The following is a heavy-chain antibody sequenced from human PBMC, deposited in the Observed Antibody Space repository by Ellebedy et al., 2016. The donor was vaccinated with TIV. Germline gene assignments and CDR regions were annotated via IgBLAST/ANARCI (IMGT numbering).Heavy chain of an antibody. J-gene: IGHJ4*02. V-gene: IGHV3-53*01. CDR1: GFTVSSNY. CDR3: ARGVFGEFLDY. CDR2: IYSGGNT. D-gene: IGHD3-10*02. Sequence: GGSLRLXCAASGFTVSSNYMSWVRQAPGKGLAWVSVIYSGGNTYYADSVRGRFTVPRDNSKNTLYLQMNSLRAEDTAVYYCARGVFGEFLDYWGQGTLVTVSS.